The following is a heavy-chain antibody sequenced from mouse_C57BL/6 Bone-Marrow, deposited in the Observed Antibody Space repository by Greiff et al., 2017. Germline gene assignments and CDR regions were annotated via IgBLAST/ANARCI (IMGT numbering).Heavy chain of an antibody. V-gene: IGHV1-4*01. Sequence: VKLVESGAELARPGASVKMSCKASGYTFTSYTMHWVKQRPGRGLEWIGYINPSSGYTKYNQKFKDKATLTADKSSSTAYMQLSSLTSEDSAVYYCARHYGSSDWYFDVWGTGTTVTVSS. D-gene: IGHD1-1*01. J-gene: IGHJ1*03. CDR3: ARHYGSSDWYFDV. CDR1: GYTFTSYT. CDR2: INPSSGYT.